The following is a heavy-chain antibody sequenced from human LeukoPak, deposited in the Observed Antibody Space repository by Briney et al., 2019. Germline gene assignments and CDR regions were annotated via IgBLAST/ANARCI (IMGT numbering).Heavy chain of an antibody. D-gene: IGHD3-22*01. V-gene: IGHV4-4*02. J-gene: IGHJ5*02. CDR2: IYHSGST. CDR1: GGSISSSNW. Sequence: SETLSLTCAVSGGSISSSNWWSWVRQPPGKGLEWIGEIYHSGSTNYNPSLKSRVTISVDTSKNQFSLKLSSVTAADTAVYYCARDWSSGYYSQYNWFDPWGQGTLVTVSS. CDR3: ARDWSSGYYSQYNWFDP.